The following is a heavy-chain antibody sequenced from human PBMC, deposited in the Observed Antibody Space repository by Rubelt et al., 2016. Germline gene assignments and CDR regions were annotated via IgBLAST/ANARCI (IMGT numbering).Heavy chain of an antibody. CDR2: VLPSGST. CDR3: ARDLMYYQNSLGFDY. J-gene: IGHJ4*02. V-gene: IGHV4-34*12. D-gene: IGHD2-8*01. CDR1: GGSLSDYS. Sequence: QVQLQQWGAGLLKPSETLSLPCAAYGGSLSDYSWRWIRQPPGTGLEWIGRVLPSGSTSYNPSLESRVALSLEKAKNQISLRLTAVTAADTAVYYCARDLMYYQNSLGFDYWGQGALVNVSS.